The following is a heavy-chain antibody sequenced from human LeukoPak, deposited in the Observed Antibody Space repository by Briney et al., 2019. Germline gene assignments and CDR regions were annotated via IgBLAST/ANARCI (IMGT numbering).Heavy chain of an antibody. CDR2: IIPIFGTA. Sequence: RASVKVSCKASGGTFSSYAISWVRQAPGQGLEWMGGIIPIFGTANYAQTFQGRVTITTDESTSTAYMELSSLRSEDTAVYYCATRDRWLQFPFDYWGQGTLVTVSS. J-gene: IGHJ4*02. CDR1: GGTFSSYA. CDR3: ATRDRWLQFPFDY. D-gene: IGHD5-24*01. V-gene: IGHV1-69*05.